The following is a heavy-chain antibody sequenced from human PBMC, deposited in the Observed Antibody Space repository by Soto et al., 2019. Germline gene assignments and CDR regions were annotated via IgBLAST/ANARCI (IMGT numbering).Heavy chain of an antibody. CDR3: TRSRRSLLMVYGFGGMDV. D-gene: IGHD2-8*01. CDR1: GFTVTSHA. J-gene: IGHJ6*02. Sequence: EVQLLESGGGVVQRGGSLRLSCAASGFTVTSHAMSWVRQAPGKGLEWVSSISGSGDGTYYGDSVKGRFTISRDSSSSTLYLEMKNLRGEDTAVYFCTRSRRSLLMVYGFGGMDVWGQGTTVTVSS. V-gene: IGHV3-23*01. CDR2: ISGSGDGT.